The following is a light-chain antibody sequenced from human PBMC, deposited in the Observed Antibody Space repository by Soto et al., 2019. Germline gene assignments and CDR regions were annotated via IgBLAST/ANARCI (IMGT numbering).Light chain of an antibody. Sequence: DIQLTQSPSSLSASVGDRVTITCRASQGISSYLAWYQQKPGKAPNLLIYAAFTLHSGVPSRFSGSGSGTEFTLTISSLQPEDFATYYCQQLNSYPLTFGGGTKVEIK. CDR2: AAF. CDR1: QGISSY. V-gene: IGKV1-9*01. J-gene: IGKJ4*01. CDR3: QQLNSYPLT.